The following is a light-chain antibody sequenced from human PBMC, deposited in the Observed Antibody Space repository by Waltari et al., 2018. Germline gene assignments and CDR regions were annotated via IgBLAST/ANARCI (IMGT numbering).Light chain of an antibody. CDR1: SRDVGGYNY. J-gene: IGLJ1*01. V-gene: IGLV2-14*01. CDR3: SSYTSRSTHV. Sequence: QSALTQPASVSGSPGQSITISCTGTSRDVGGYNYVSWDQQHPGKVPKLMIYEVSNRPSGVSNRFSGSKSDNTASLTIAGLQAEDEADYYCSSYTSRSTHVFGTGTKVTVL. CDR2: EVS.